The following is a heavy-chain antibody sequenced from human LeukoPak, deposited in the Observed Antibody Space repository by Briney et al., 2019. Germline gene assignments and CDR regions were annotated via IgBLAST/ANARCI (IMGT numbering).Heavy chain of an antibody. D-gene: IGHD3-3*01. CDR1: GFTFSSYS. Sequence: GGSLRLSCAASGFTFSSYSMTWVRQAPGEGLEWVSSISSSSSYIYYADSVKGRFTISRDNAKNSLYLQMNSLRAEDTAVYYCARDCDYDFWSGGYYYGMDVWGQGTTVTVSS. CDR2: ISSSSSYI. V-gene: IGHV3-21*01. J-gene: IGHJ6*02. CDR3: ARDCDYDFWSGGYYYGMDV.